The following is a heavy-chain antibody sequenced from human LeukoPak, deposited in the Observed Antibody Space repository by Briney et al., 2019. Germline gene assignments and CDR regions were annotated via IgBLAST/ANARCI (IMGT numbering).Heavy chain of an antibody. CDR3: ASHNYYDSSGYDPGDY. Sequence: SETLSLTCTVSGGSISSSSYYWGWIRQPPGKGPEWIGSIYYSGGTYYNPSLKSRVTISVDTSKNQFSLKLSSVNAADSAVYYCASHNYYDSSGYDPGDYWGQGTLVTVSS. D-gene: IGHD3-22*01. V-gene: IGHV4-39*01. J-gene: IGHJ4*02. CDR1: GGSISSSSYY. CDR2: IYYSGGT.